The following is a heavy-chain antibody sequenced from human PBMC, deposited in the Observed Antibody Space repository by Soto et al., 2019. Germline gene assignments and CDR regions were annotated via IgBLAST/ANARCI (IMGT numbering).Heavy chain of an antibody. V-gene: IGHV3-11*01. CDR1: GFTFSYFY. J-gene: IGHJ4*02. CDR3: ARERARVFDS. CDR2: ISIASSTI. Sequence: PGGSLRLSCAASGFTFSYFYMGWIRQAPGRGLEWLAYISIASSTIHYADSVKGRFSISRDNAKNSLFLQLTNLRVEDTAVYFCARERARVFDSWGRGTLVTVSS.